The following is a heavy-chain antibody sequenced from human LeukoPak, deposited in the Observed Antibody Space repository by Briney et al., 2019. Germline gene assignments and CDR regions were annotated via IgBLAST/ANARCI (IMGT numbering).Heavy chain of an antibody. CDR1: GYTFTGYY. D-gene: IGHD3-9*01. CDR2: IHPNSGDT. J-gene: IGHJ4*02. Sequence: ASVKVSCKASGYTFTGYYLHWVRQAPGQGLEWMGWIHPNSGDTKFAQKFQGRVSMTRDTSISTAYMELSGLRFDDTAVYYCARVGYYDILTGYHYWGQGTLVTVSS. CDR3: ARVGYYDILTGYHY. V-gene: IGHV1-2*02.